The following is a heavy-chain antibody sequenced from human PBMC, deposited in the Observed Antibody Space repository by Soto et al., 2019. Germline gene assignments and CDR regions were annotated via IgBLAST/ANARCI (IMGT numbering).Heavy chain of an antibody. D-gene: IGHD2-2*01. CDR3: ARDPPSTLGSFDI. V-gene: IGHV3-33*01. Sequence: QVQLVESGGGVVQPGRSQRLSCAASEFTFSMYGMHWVRQAPGKGLEWMATVYYDGHNKYYADSVRGRFTISRDNSKNMVYLQMNSLRAEDTAVYYCARDPPSTLGSFDIWGRGTMVTVSS. CDR1: EFTFSMYG. J-gene: IGHJ3*02. CDR2: VYYDGHNK.